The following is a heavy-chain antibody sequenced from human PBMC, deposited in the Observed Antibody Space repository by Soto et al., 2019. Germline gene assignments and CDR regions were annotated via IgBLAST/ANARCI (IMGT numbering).Heavy chain of an antibody. J-gene: IGHJ5*01. Sequence: PSETLSLTCAVSVVSIHNSRSFWGCIPQPPGKALEGIGSVYYNGGANYNPSLKSRVTMSIDTSKNQFSLRVNSLTAADTAVYYCGRVVEGATRHTDFDSWGQGILVTVSS. CDR3: GRVVEGATRHTDFDS. D-gene: IGHD2-15*01. CDR2: VYYNGGA. CDR1: VVSIHNSRSF. V-gene: IGHV4-39*01.